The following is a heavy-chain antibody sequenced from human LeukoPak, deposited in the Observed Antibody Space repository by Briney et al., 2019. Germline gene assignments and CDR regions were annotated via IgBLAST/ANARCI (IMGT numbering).Heavy chain of an antibody. V-gene: IGHV1-18*01. CDR2: ISAYNGNT. Sequence: ASVNVSCKASGYTFTSYGISWVRQAPGQGLEWMGWISAYNGNTYYAQKLQGRVIMTTDTSTSTAYMELRSLRSDDTAVYYCARDRLSMTMVRGTANWFDPWGQGTLVTVSS. CDR1: GYTFTSYG. CDR3: ARDRLSMTMVRGTANWFDP. D-gene: IGHD3-10*01. J-gene: IGHJ5*02.